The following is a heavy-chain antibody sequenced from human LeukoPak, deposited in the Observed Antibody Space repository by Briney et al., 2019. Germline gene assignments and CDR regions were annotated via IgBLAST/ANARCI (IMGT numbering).Heavy chain of an antibody. CDR3: AKGPYGSGRLENNWFDP. J-gene: IGHJ5*02. D-gene: IGHD3-10*01. CDR1: GFTFDDYA. CDR2: ISWNSGSI. Sequence: PAGGSLRLSCAASGFTFDDYAMHWVRQAPGKGLEWVSGISWNSGSIGYADSVKGRFTISRDNAKNSLYLQMNSLRAEDTALYYCAKGPYGSGRLENNWFDPWGQGTLVTVSS. V-gene: IGHV3-9*01.